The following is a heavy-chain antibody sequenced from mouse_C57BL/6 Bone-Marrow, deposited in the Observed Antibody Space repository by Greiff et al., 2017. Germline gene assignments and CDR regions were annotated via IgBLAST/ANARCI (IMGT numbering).Heavy chain of an antibody. CDR3: ARDCSLWFAY. J-gene: IGHJ3*01. V-gene: IGHV1-59*01. Sequence: QVQLQQPGAELVRPGTSVKLSCKASGYTFTSYWMHWVKQRPGQGLEWIGVIDPSVSYTNYNQKFKGKATLTVDTSSSTAYMQLSSLTSEDSAVYYCARDCSLWFAYWGQGTLVTVSA. CDR1: GYTFTSYW. CDR2: IDPSVSYT.